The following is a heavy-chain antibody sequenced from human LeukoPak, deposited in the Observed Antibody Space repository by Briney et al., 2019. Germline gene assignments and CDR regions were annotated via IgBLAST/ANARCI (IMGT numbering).Heavy chain of an antibody. V-gene: IGHV4-39*02. CDR2: IYYSGST. CDR3: ARDKGYYAMDV. CDR1: GGSISSSSYY. J-gene: IGHJ6*01. Sequence: SETLSLTCTVSGGSISSSSYYWGWIRRPPGKGLEWIGSIYYSGSTYYNPSLKSRVTISVDTSKNQFSLKLSSVTAADTAVHYCARDKGYYAMDVWGQGTPVTVSS.